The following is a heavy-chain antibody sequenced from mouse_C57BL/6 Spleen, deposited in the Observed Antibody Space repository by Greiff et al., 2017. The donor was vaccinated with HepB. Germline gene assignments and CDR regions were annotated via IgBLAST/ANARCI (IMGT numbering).Heavy chain of an antibody. D-gene: IGHD1-1*01. CDR1: GYTFTSYG. Sequence: QVQLKQSGAELARPGASVKLSCKASGYTFTSYGISWVKQRTGQGLEWIGEIYPRSGNTYYNEKFKGKATLTADKSTSTAYMELRSLTSEDCAVYFCARKDGSRPYWYFDVWGTGTTVTVSS. J-gene: IGHJ1*03. V-gene: IGHV1-81*01. CDR3: ARKDGSRPYWYFDV. CDR2: IYPRSGNT.